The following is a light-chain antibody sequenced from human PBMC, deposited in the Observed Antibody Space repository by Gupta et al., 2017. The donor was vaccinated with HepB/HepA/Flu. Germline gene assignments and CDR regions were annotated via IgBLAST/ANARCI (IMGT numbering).Light chain of an antibody. CDR2: DVS. J-gene: IGLJ1*01. Sequence: SAPTQPASVSGSPGQSITIASTGTSNDIGSNKYVSWYQQFPGRAPKLMIYDVSNRPSGVSYRFSGSKSGNTASLTISGLQAEDEADYYCSSYGTADIFGTGTRVIVL. V-gene: IGLV2-14*03. CDR3: SSYGTADI. CDR1: SNDIGSNKY.